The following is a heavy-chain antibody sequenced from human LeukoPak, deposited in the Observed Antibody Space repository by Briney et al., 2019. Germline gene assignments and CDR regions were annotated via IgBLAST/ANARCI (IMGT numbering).Heavy chain of an antibody. J-gene: IGHJ4*02. CDR3: ARDLADIVVDPPAMPYYFDY. Sequence: ASVKVSCKVSGGIFSNSAISWVRHDPGQGLEYMGGIIPMFGTTNYARRFQGRLTITADESTSTTYMELSSLRSEDTAVYYCARDLADIVVDPPAMPYYFDYWGQGTVVTVSS. CDR2: IIPMFGTT. D-gene: IGHD2-2*01. V-gene: IGHV1-69*13. CDR1: GGIFSNSA.